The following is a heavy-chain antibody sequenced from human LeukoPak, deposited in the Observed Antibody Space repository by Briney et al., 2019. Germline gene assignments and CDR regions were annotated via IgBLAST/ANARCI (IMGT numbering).Heavy chain of an antibody. V-gene: IGHV4-4*07. D-gene: IGHD5-18*01. J-gene: IGHJ6*03. CDR1: GGSISSYY. CDR2: IYTSGST. CDR3: ARDNAAKGINYYYYYMDV. Sequence: SETLSLIRTVSGGSISSYYWSWIRQPAGKGLEWIGRIYTSGSTNYNPSLKSRVTMSVDTSKNQFSLKLSSVTAADTAVYYCARDNAAKGINYYYYYMDVWGKGTTVTVSS.